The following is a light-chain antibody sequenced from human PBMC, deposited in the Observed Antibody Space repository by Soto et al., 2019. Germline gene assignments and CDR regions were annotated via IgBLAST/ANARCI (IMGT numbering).Light chain of an antibody. Sequence: QSVLTQPPSASGTPGQRVTISCSGSSSNIGSNTVNWYQQLPGTAPKLLIYSNNQRPSGVPDRFSGSKSGTSASLAISGLQSEDEADYYCAAWDDSLNCPVFDGETKLTV. CDR3: AAWDDSLNCPV. CDR2: SNN. CDR1: SSNIGSNT. V-gene: IGLV1-44*01. J-gene: IGLJ3*02.